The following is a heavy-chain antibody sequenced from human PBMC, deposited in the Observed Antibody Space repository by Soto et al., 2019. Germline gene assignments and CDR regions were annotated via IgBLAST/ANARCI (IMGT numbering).Heavy chain of an antibody. D-gene: IGHD6-13*01. V-gene: IGHV3-30-3*01. CDR2: ISYDGSNK. Sequence: QVQLVESGGGVVQPGRSLGLSCAASGFTFSSYAMHWVRQAPGKGLEWVAVISYDGSNKYYADSVKGRFTISRDNSKNTLYLQMNSLRAEDTAVYYCARSRWYGAFDIWGQGTMVTVSS. J-gene: IGHJ3*02. CDR3: ARSRWYGAFDI. CDR1: GFTFSSYA.